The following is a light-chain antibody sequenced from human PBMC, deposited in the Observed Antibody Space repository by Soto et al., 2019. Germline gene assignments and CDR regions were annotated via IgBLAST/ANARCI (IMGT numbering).Light chain of an antibody. CDR3: QNYGSSIT. CDR2: GAS. Sequence: EIVLTQSPGTLSSSPGERATLSCRASQSVSSNYLACYQQKPGQAPRLLIYGASSRSTVIPDRFSGSASGTDFTLTISRLEPEDFAVYYRQNYGSSITFGQGTRLEIK. V-gene: IGKV3-20*01. CDR1: QSVSSNY. J-gene: IGKJ5*01.